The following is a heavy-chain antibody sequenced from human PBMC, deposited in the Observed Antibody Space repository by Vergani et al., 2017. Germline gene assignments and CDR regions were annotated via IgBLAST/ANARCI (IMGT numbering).Heavy chain of an antibody. CDR3: ARVNTETNGHLYYCYYMDV. J-gene: IGHJ6*03. CDR2: IDHTGQP. Sequence: QVQLQQWGGGLLKPSETLSLTCVVNGGSFTSYHWTWIRQSPGEGLEWVGDIDHTGQPDYNPSLKSRLTMSVDKSRNQFSLTLNSVTATDTAIYFCARVNTETNGHLYYCYYMDVWGQGTAVTVS. D-gene: IGHD4-11*01. V-gene: IGHV4-34*01. CDR1: GGSFTSYH.